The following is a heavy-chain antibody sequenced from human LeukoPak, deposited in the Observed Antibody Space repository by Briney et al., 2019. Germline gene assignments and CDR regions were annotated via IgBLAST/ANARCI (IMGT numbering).Heavy chain of an antibody. CDR3: AKEIGGSDYGGNSYYFDY. J-gene: IGHJ4*02. V-gene: IGHV3-23*01. CDR2: ISGSGGST. D-gene: IGHD4-23*01. CDR1: GFTFSSYA. Sequence: GGSLRLSCAASGFTFSSYAMSWVRQAPGKGLEWVSAISGSGGSTYYADSVKGRFTISRDNSKNTLYLQMNSLRAEDTAVYYCAKEIGGSDYGGNSYYFDYWGQGTLVTVSS.